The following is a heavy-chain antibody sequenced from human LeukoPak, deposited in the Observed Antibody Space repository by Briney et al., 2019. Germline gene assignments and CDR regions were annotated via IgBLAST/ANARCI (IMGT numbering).Heavy chain of an antibody. J-gene: IGHJ4*02. Sequence: GGSLRLSCAASGFTFSSNGMSWVRQAPGRGLEWVSVISGSGGSPDYTDSVKGRFTISRDNSKNTLYLQMNSLRAEDTAVYYCAKGGKTVMCPTSCYDYWGQGTLVTVSS. CDR2: ISGSGGSP. CDR1: GFTFSSNG. V-gene: IGHV3-23*01. CDR3: AKGGKTVMCPTSCYDY. D-gene: IGHD2-2*01.